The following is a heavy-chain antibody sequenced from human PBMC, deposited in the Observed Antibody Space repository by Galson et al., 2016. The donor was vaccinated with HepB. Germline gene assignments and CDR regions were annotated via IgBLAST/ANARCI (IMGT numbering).Heavy chain of an antibody. CDR1: GFTFSTYW. J-gene: IGHJ3*02. Sequence: SLRLSCAASGFTFSTYWMHWVRQAPGKGLVWVSRVNSDESRTNYADSVKGRFTISRDNAKKMLYLQMNSLRAEDTAVYYCARGGWYYEDSSGNDAFDIWGQGQWSPSLQ. CDR2: VNSDESRT. CDR3: ARGGWYYEDSSGNDAFDI. D-gene: IGHD3-22*01. V-gene: IGHV3-74*01.